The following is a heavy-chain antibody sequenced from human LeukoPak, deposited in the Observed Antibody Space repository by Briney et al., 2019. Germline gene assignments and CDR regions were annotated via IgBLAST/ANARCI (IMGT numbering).Heavy chain of an antibody. CDR2: ISAGGGTT. J-gene: IGHJ4*02. V-gene: IGHV3-23*01. Sequence: GGSLRLSCAAPGFAFSAYAMNWVRQAPGKGLEWVSYISAGGGTTYYADSVKGRFTISRDNSNNTLYLQMSNLRADDTALYYCAKDVTTVGRGYWGQGTLVTVSS. CDR3: AKDVTTVGRGY. CDR1: GFAFSAYA. D-gene: IGHD4-11*01.